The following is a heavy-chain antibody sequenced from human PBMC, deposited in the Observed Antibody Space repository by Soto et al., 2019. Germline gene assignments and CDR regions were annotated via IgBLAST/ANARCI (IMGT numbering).Heavy chain of an antibody. CDR3: AKGRAAVTTTPFDY. D-gene: IGHD4-17*01. V-gene: IGHV3-30*18. CDR2: ISYDGSNK. CDR1: GFTFSSYG. Sequence: HPGGSLRLSCAASGFTFSSYGMHWVRQAPGKGLEWVAVISYDGSNKYYADSVKGRFTISRDNSKNTLYLQMNSLRAEDTAVYYCAKGRAAVTTTPFDYWGQGTLVTVSS. J-gene: IGHJ4*02.